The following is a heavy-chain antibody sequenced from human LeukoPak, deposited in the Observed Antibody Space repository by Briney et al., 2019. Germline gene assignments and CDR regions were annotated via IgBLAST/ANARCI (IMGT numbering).Heavy chain of an antibody. CDR1: GFTLSNAW. J-gene: IGHJ4*02. D-gene: IGHD6-6*01. CDR2: IKQDGSQK. Sequence: PGGSLRLSCAASGFTLSNAWMNWVRQAPGKGLEWVANIKQDGSQKYYVDSLKGRFTISRDNAKNSVYLQMNSLRAEDTAVYYCARIGYSSSSFDYWGQGTLVTVSS. CDR3: ARIGYSSSSFDY. V-gene: IGHV3-7*01.